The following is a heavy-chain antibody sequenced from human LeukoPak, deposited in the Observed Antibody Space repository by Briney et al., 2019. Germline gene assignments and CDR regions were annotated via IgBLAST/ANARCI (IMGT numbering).Heavy chain of an antibody. CDR3: ARTLPPGARLGGDYGALDY. J-gene: IGHJ4*02. V-gene: IGHV4-4*07. D-gene: IGHD4-17*01. CDR2: IYTSGST. CDR1: GGTISSYY. Sequence: SETVSLTCSVFGGTISSYYWSWILQPAGKGLEWIGRIYTSGSTNYNPSLKSRVTMSVDTSKNQFSLKLSSVTAADTAVYYCARTLPPGARLGGDYGALDYWGQGTLVTVSS.